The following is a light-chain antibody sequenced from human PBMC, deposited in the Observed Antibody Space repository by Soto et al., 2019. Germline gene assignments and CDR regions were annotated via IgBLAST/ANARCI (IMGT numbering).Light chain of an antibody. CDR3: QAYDYSLTAFV. CDR1: NSNLGAGYD. Sequence: QSVVTQPPSVSGAPGQMVTISCTGNNSNLGAGYDVHWYQQLPGAAPKLVIFGNRNRPSGVPERFSGSKSGTSASLAITGLQAEDEADYYCQAYDYSLTAFVFGGGTQLTVL. J-gene: IGLJ3*02. CDR2: GNR. V-gene: IGLV1-40*01.